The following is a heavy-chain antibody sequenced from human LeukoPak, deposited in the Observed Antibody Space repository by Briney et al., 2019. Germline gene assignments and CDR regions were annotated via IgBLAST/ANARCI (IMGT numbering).Heavy chain of an antibody. CDR3: ARVRYLNYIRFDP. V-gene: IGHV4-34*01. J-gene: IGHJ5*02. CDR1: GGSFSGYY. CDR2: INHRGST. Sequence: PSETLSLTCAVYGGSFSGYYWSWIRQPPGKGLEWIGEINHRGSTNYNPSLKSRVTISVDTSKNQFSLKLSSVTAADTAVYYCARVRYLNYIRFDPWGQGTLVTVSS. D-gene: IGHD3-9*01.